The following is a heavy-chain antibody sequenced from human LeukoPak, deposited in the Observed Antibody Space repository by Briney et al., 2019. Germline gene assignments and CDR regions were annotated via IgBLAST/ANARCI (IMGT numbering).Heavy chain of an antibody. Sequence: GGSLRLSCAASGFTFSSYAMSWVRQAPGKGLEWVSAISGSGGSTYYADSVKGRFTISRDNSKNTLYLQMNSLRPEDTAVYYCARDPSSVSHSTNWAANWFDPWGQGTLVTVSS. D-gene: IGHD6-13*01. J-gene: IGHJ5*02. CDR1: GFTFSSYA. CDR2: ISGSGGST. V-gene: IGHV3-23*01. CDR3: ARDPSSVSHSTNWAANWFDP.